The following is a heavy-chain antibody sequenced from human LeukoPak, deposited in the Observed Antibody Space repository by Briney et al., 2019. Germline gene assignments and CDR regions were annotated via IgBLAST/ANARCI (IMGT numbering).Heavy chain of an antibody. Sequence: GGSLRLSCAASGLTFSDYYMSWIRQAPGKGLEWVSYISSSGSTIYYADSVKGRFTISRDNAKNSLYLQMNSLRAEDTAVYYCARNDYDFWGGQLSHDWFDPWGQGTLVTVSS. D-gene: IGHD3-3*01. V-gene: IGHV3-11*04. J-gene: IGHJ5*02. CDR2: ISSSGSTI. CDR1: GLTFSDYY. CDR3: ARNDYDFWGGQLSHDWFDP.